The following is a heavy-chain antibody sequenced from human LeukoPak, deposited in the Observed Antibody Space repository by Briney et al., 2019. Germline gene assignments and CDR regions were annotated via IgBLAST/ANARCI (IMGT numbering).Heavy chain of an antibody. Sequence: SVKVSCKASGGTFSSYAIRWVRQAPGQGLEWMGGIIPIFGTANYAQKFQGRVTITTDESTSTAYMELSSLRSEDTAVYYCARSGNYYDSSGYQSRAFDIWGQGTMVTVSS. CDR1: GGTFSSYA. CDR2: IIPIFGTA. V-gene: IGHV1-69*05. CDR3: ARSGNYYDSSGYQSRAFDI. D-gene: IGHD3-22*01. J-gene: IGHJ3*02.